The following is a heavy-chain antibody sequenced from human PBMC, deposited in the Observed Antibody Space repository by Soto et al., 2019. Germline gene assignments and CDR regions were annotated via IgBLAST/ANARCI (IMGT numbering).Heavy chain of an antibody. V-gene: IGHV1-69*02. CDR1: GGTFSSYT. D-gene: IGHD6-19*01. J-gene: IGHJ4*02. Sequence: SVKVSCKASGGTFSSYTISWVRQAPGQGLEWMGRIIPILGIANYAQKFQGRVTITADKSTSTAYMELSSLRSEDTAVYYCAEDRIAVAGNKNSDWGQGTRVTVAS. CDR3: AEDRIAVAGNKNSD. CDR2: IIPILGIA.